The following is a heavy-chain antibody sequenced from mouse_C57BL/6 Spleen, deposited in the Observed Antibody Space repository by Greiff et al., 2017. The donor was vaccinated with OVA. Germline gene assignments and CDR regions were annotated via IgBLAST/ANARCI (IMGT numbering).Heavy chain of an antibody. CDR2: IDPETGGT. CDR3: TRSDFITTVVRGYFDV. J-gene: IGHJ1*03. Sequence: VQLQQSGAELVRPGASVTLSCKASGYTFTDYEMHWVKQTPVHGLEWIGAIDPETGGTAYNQKFKGKAILTADKSSSTAYMELRSLTSEDSAVYYCTRSDFITTVVRGYFDVWGTGTTVTVSS. V-gene: IGHV1-15*01. CDR1: GYTFTDYE. D-gene: IGHD1-1*01.